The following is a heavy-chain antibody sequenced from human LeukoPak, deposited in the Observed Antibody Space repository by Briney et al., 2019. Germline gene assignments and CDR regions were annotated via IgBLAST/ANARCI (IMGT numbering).Heavy chain of an antibody. CDR1: GGPISSGDYY. J-gene: IGHJ5*02. CDR3: AREGYLRKNWFDP. D-gene: IGHD5-18*01. V-gene: IGHV4-30-4*08. CDR2: IYYSGST. Sequence: SETLSLTCTVSGGPISSGDYYWSWIRQPPGKGLEWIGYIYYSGSTYYNPSLKSRVTISVDTSKNQFSLKLSSVTAADTAVYYCAREGYLRKNWFDPWGQGTLVTVSS.